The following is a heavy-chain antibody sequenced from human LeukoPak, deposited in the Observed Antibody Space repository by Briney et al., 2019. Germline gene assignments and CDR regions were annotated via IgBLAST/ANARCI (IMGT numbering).Heavy chain of an antibody. J-gene: IGHJ4*02. Sequence: GGSLRLSCVASGFSFSSYEMNWVRQAPGKGLEWVSYIGSSGGTIFYAGSVKGRFTISRDNAKNSLYLQMEGLRAEDTAVYYCARTHDVSGWEDYFDSWGQGTLVTVSS. CDR1: GFSFSSYE. D-gene: IGHD6-19*01. V-gene: IGHV3-48*03. CDR3: ARTHDVSGWEDYFDS. CDR2: IGSSGGTI.